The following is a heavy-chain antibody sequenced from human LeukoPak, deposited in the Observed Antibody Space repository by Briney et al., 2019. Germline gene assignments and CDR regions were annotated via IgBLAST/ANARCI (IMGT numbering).Heavy chain of an antibody. D-gene: IGHD4-17*01. CDR1: GFTFSSYS. CDR3: AKDRIWDYVDYDRKFDY. V-gene: IGHV3-21*04. J-gene: IGHJ4*02. Sequence: GGSLRLSCAASGFTFSSYSMNWVRQAPGKGLEWVSSISSSSSYIYYADSVKGRFTISRDNSKNTLYLQMNSLRAEDTAVYYCAKDRIWDYVDYDRKFDYWGQGTLVTVSS. CDR2: ISSSSSYI.